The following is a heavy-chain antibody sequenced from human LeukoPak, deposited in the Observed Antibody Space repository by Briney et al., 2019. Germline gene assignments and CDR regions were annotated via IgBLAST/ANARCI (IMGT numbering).Heavy chain of an antibody. D-gene: IGHD5-24*01. CDR1: GGSFSGYY. CDR2: INHSGST. Sequence: PSETLSLTCAVYGGSFSGYYWSWIRQPPGKGLEWIGEINHSGSTNYNPSLKSRVTISVDTSKNQFSLKLSSVTAADTAVYYCARPAPPRGKMAGYYYYMDVWGKGTTVTISS. V-gene: IGHV4-34*01. CDR3: ARPAPPRGKMAGYYYYMDV. J-gene: IGHJ6*03.